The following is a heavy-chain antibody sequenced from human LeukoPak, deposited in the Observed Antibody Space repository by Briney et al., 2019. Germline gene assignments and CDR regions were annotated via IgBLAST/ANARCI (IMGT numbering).Heavy chain of an antibody. CDR3: ARLHPAGQQPLDAFDI. J-gene: IGHJ3*02. D-gene: IGHD2-2*01. CDR1: GGSFSGYY. Sequence: PSETLSLTCAVYGGSFSGYYWSWIRQPPGKGLEWIGEINHSGSTNYNPSLKSRVTISVDTSKNQFSLKLSSVTAADTAVYYCARLHPAGQQPLDAFDIWGQGTMVTVSS. CDR2: INHSGST. V-gene: IGHV4-34*01.